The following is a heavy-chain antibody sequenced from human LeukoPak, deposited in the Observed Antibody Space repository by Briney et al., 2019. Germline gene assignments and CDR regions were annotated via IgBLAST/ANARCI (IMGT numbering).Heavy chain of an antibody. J-gene: IGHJ3*02. CDR3: ARGRIQLWLGNAFDI. CDR2: INPNSGGT. Sequence: ASVKVSCKASGYTFTGYYMHWVRQAPGQGLEWMGWINPNSGGTNYAQKFQGRVTMTRDTSISTAYMELSRLRSDDTAVYYCARGRIQLWLGNAFDIWGRGTMVTVSS. D-gene: IGHD5-18*01. CDR1: GYTFTGYY. V-gene: IGHV1-2*02.